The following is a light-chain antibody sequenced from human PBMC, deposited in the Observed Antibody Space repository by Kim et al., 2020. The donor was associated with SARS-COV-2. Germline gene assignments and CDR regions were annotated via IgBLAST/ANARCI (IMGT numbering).Light chain of an antibody. Sequence: PGERATLSCRASQCISSTFVAWYQQKLGQAPRLLILAASSRAAGTPDRFSGTGFGTDFTLTISRVEPDDFAVYYCQQFSTSPPAYTFGQGTKLEI. CDR3: QQFSTSPPAYT. V-gene: IGKV3-20*01. CDR1: QCISSTF. J-gene: IGKJ2*01. CDR2: AAS.